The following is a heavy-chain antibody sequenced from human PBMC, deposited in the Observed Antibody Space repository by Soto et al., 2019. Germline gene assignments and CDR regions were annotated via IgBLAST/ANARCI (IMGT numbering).Heavy chain of an antibody. CDR2: IYYSGST. CDR3: ARDRNWKGSYGMDV. J-gene: IGHJ6*02. D-gene: IGHD1-1*01. CDR1: GGSVSSGSYY. Sequence: PSETLSLTCTVSGGSVSSGSYYWSWIRQPPGKGLEWIGYIYYSGSTNYNPSLKSRVTISVDTSKNQFSLKLSSVTAADTAVYYCARDRNWKGSYGMDVWGQGTTVTVSS. V-gene: IGHV4-61*01.